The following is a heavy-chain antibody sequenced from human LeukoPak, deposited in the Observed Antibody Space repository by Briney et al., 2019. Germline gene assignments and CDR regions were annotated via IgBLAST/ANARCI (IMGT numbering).Heavy chain of an antibody. CDR2: ISGRGGST. CDR1: GFTFSSYA. J-gene: IGHJ4*02. Sequence: GGSLRLSCVAPGFTFSSYAMSWVRQAPGKGLEWVAAISGRGGSTYYADSVKGRFTISRDNSKNTLYVQMNSLRAEDTAVYYCTRDDYGETFDYWGQGTLVTVSS. CDR3: TRDDYGETFDY. D-gene: IGHD4/OR15-4a*01. V-gene: IGHV3-23*01.